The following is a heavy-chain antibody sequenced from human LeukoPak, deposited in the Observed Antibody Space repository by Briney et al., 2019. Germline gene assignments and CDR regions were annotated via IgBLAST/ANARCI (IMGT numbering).Heavy chain of an antibody. CDR2: TNNDGSCT. V-gene: IGHV3-74*01. D-gene: IGHD3-10*02. J-gene: IGHJ4*02. Sequence: GGSLRLXCVASGFTFSNYWIHWVRQAPGKGLVWVSRTNNDGSCTTYADFVKGPFTSSRDNAKNTLYLQMDSLRAEDTAVYYCTRSVFPYYFDCWGQGTLVTVSS. CDR1: GFTFSNYW. CDR3: TRSVFPYYFDC.